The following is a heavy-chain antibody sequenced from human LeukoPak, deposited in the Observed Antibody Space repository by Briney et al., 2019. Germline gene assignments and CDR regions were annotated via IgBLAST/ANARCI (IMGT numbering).Heavy chain of an antibody. CDR3: ARGSWGEIAGRKSFEF. Sequence: GASVKVSCKASEYTFTSYDIDWVRQANGQGLEWMGWMNPNSGNTGYAQKFQGRVTMTRATSISTAYMELNNLTSEDAAVYYCARGSWGEIAGRKSFEFWGQGSLVTVSS. D-gene: IGHD6-6*01. V-gene: IGHV1-8*01. CDR2: MNPNSGNT. J-gene: IGHJ4*02. CDR1: EYTFTSYD.